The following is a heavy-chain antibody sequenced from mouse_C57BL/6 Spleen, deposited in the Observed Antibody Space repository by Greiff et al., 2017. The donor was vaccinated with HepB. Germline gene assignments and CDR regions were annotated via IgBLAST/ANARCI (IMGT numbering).Heavy chain of an antibody. CDR2: IYPGSGNT. CDR3: ARDSHYYGSSFDY. V-gene: IGHV1-76*01. D-gene: IGHD1-1*01. Sequence: VQLQQSGAELVRPGASVKLSCKASGYTFTDYYINWVKQRPGQGLEWIARIYPGSGNTYYNEKFKGKATLTAEKSSSTAYMQLSSLTSEDSAVYFCARDSHYYGSSFDYWGQGTTLTVSS. J-gene: IGHJ2*01. CDR1: GYTFTDYY.